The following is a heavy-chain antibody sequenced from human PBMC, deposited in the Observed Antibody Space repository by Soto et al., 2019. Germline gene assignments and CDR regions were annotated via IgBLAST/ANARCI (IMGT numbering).Heavy chain of an antibody. J-gene: IGHJ6*02. V-gene: IGHV1-3*01. Sequence: ASVKVSCKASGFTFIGSSIHWLRQAPGQNLQWLGWIDANNGRTKYSQTFQGRVTISRDTSASTTYMELNSLRSEDTAVYYCAREALHYYNGMDVWGQGTPGTVSS. CDR1: GFTFIGSS. CDR2: IDANNGRT. CDR3: AREALHYYNGMDV.